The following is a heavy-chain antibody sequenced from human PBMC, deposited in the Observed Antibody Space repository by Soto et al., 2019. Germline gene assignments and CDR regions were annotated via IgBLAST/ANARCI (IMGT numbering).Heavy chain of an antibody. Sequence: EVQLLESGGGLVQPGGSLRLSCAASGFTFSSYAMSWVRQAPGKGLEWVSAISGSGGSTYYADSVKCRFTISRDNSKNTLYLQMNSLRAEDTAVYYCAKDPTVTPGYFDYWGQGTLVTVSS. CDR3: AKDPTVTPGYFDY. D-gene: IGHD4-17*01. V-gene: IGHV3-23*01. CDR1: GFTFSSYA. CDR2: ISGSGGST. J-gene: IGHJ4*02.